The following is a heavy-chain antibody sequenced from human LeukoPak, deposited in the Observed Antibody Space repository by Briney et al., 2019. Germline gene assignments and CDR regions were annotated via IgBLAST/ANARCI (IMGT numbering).Heavy chain of an antibody. Sequence: KTSETLSLTCTVSDGSITNYDWSWVRQPPGKGPEFIGYIHYSGTANYNPSLRSRVTISIDTSKKHFFLKLKSVTAADTAVYYCARVKPNLVRGYFFYMDVWGKGATVIVSS. D-gene: IGHD2-2*01. V-gene: IGHV4-59*01. CDR2: IHYSGTA. CDR1: DGSITNYD. J-gene: IGHJ6*03. CDR3: ARVKPNLVRGYFFYMDV.